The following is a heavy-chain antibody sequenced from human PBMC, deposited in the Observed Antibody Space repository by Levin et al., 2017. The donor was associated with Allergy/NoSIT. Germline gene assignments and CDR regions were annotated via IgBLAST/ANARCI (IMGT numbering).Heavy chain of an antibody. CDR2: IWHDGSTE. V-gene: IGHV3-33*01. CDR3: SRANGYPDFFDF. CDR1: GFTFSNYG. D-gene: IGHD5-24*01. Sequence: GGSLRLSCAASGFTFSNYGMHWVRQAPGRGLEWVTLIWHDGSTEYYVDSVKGRFTISRDNPNNMVYLQMNSLRDEDTAVYYCSRANGYPDFFDFWGQGTLVTVSS. J-gene: IGHJ4*02.